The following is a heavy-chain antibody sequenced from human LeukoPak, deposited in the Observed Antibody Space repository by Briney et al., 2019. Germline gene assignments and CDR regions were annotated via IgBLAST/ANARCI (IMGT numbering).Heavy chain of an antibody. D-gene: IGHD2-21*02. CDR1: GYTFTSYY. CDR3: ARSTRGDLPDY. V-gene: IGHV1-46*01. J-gene: IGHJ4*02. CDR2: INPSGGST. Sequence: ASVXXSCKASGYTFTSYYXHWVRQXPGQGLEWMGIINPSGGSTSYAQKFQGWVTMTRDTSISTAYMELSRLRSDDTAVYYCARSTRGDLPDYWGQGTLVTVSS.